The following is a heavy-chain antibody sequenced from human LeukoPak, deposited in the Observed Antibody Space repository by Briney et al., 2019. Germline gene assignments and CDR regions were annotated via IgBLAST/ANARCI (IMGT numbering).Heavy chain of an antibody. Sequence: GGSLRLSCAASKSTFSSFAITWVRQAPGKGLEWVSSISGSGHSTYYADSVKGRFTISRDNSKDILYLQMNSLRVDDSATYYCVGEVGSRQMNSWGQGTLVTVSS. D-gene: IGHD1-26*01. CDR1: KSTFSSFA. V-gene: IGHV3-23*01. CDR2: ISGSGHST. J-gene: IGHJ5*02. CDR3: VGEVGSRQMNS.